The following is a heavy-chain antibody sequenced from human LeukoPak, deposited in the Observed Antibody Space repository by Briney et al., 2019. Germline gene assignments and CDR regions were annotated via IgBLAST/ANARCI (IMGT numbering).Heavy chain of an antibody. D-gene: IGHD2-15*01. J-gene: IGHJ4*02. CDR2: ISAGGGST. CDR1: GFTFSSYA. Sequence: GGSLRLSCAASGFTFSSYAMNGVRQAPGKGLEWVSTISAGGGSTYYADSVKGRFTISRDDSKNTLYLQMNSLRADDTALYYCARDYCSGGSCYLFDYWGRGTLVTVSS. CDR3: ARDYCSGGSCYLFDY. V-gene: IGHV3-23*01.